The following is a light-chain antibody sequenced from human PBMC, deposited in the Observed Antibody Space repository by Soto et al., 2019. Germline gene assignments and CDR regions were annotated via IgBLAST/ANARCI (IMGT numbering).Light chain of an antibody. J-gene: IGKJ1*01. CDR2: GAS. V-gene: IGKV3-20*01. Sequence: EIVLTQSPGTLSLSPGERATLSCRASQSVSSSYLAWYQQKPGQAPRLLIYGASSRATGIPDRFSGSGSGTDFTLTISRLEPEDFAVYYCQQYGSSPSWTCGQGTQGDI. CDR1: QSVSSSY. CDR3: QQYGSSPSWT.